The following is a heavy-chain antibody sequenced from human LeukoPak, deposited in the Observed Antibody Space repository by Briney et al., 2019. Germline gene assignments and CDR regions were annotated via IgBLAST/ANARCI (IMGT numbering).Heavy chain of an antibody. J-gene: IGHJ4*02. CDR2: INHSGST. D-gene: IGHD6-6*01. V-gene: IGHV4-34*01. Sequence: PSETLSLTCAVYGGSFSGYYWSWIRQPPGNGLEWIGEINHSGSTNYNPSLKSRVTISVDTSKNQFSLKLSSVTAADTAVYYCARASVARSRVDYWGQGTLVTVSS. CDR1: GGSFSGYY. CDR3: ARASVARSRVDY.